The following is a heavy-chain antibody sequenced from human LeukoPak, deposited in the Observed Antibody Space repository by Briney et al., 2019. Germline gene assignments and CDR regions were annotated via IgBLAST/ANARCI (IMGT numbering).Heavy chain of an antibody. CDR1: GGTFSSYA. D-gene: IGHD6-6*01. Sequence: SVKVSCHASGGTFSSYAISWVRQAPGQGLEWMGRIIPILGIANYAQKFQGRVTITADKSTSTAYMELSSLRSEDTAVYYCARDPEYKGDFDYWGQGTLVTVSS. CDR3: ARDPEYKGDFDY. CDR2: IIPILGIA. V-gene: IGHV1-69*04. J-gene: IGHJ4*02.